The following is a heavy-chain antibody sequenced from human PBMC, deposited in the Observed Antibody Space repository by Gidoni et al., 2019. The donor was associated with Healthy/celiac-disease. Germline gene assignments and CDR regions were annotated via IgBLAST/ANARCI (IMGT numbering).Heavy chain of an antibody. CDR2: IIPIFGTA. V-gene: IGHV1-69*01. J-gene: IGHJ4*02. CDR1: GGTFSSYA. Sequence: QVQLVQSVAEVTKPGSSVKVSCTASGGTFSSYAISWVRQAPGQGLEWMGGIIPIFGTANYAQKFQGRVTITADESTSTAYMELSSLRSEDTAVYYCARALHPALYYYDSSGYYPDYFDYWGQGTLVTVSS. CDR3: ARALHPALYYYDSSGYYPDYFDY. D-gene: IGHD3-22*01.